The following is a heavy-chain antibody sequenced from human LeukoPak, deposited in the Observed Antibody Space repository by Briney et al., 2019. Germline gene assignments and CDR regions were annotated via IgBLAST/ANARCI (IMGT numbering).Heavy chain of an antibody. J-gene: IGHJ4*02. CDR1: GFNFDDYA. CDR3: AKVGTVYFPLDF. V-gene: IGHV3-9*01. Sequence: GGSLRLSCAASGFNFDDYAMHWVRQAPGKGLEWVSGISWNSGDIGYADSVKGRFTISRDNSKNTLYLQMNSLRAGDTAVYYCAKVGTVYFPLDFWGQGTLVTVSS. D-gene: IGHD2/OR15-2a*01. CDR2: ISWNSGDI.